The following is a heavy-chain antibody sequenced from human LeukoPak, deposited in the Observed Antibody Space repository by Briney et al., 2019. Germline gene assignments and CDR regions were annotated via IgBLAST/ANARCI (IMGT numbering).Heavy chain of an antibody. CDR3: ARPSGSLTHDAFDI. J-gene: IGHJ3*02. CDR1: GFTFSSYS. V-gene: IGHV3-21*01. D-gene: IGHD1-26*01. CDR2: ISSSSSYI. Sequence: PGGSLRLSCAASGFTFSSYSMNWVRQAPGKGLEWVSSISSSSSYIYYADSVKGRFTISRDNAKNSLYPQMNSLRAEDTAVYYCARPSGSLTHDAFDIWGQGTMVTVSS.